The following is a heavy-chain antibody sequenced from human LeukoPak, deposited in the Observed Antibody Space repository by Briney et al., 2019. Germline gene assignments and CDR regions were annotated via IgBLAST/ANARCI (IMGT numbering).Heavy chain of an antibody. V-gene: IGHV4-59*12. J-gene: IGHJ3*02. CDR3: ARLPATRYDGYYYDSSGYYHDAFDI. CDR2: IYYSGST. D-gene: IGHD3-22*01. CDR1: GGSISSYY. Sequence: SETLSLTCTVSGGSISSYYWSWIRQPPGKGLEWIGYIYYSGSTYYNPSLKSRVTISVDTSKNQFSLKLSSVTAADTAVYYCARLPATRYDGYYYDSSGYYHDAFDIWGQGTMVTVSS.